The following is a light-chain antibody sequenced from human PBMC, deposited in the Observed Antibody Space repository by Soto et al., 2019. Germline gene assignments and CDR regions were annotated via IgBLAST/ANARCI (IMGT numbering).Light chain of an antibody. CDR2: DAS. J-gene: IGKJ3*01. V-gene: IGKV1-33*01. Sequence: DIQMTQSPSSLSASVGDRVTITCQASQGISNSLNWYQHKPGKAPNLLIYDASNLETGVPPRFSGSGSGTEFTFTISSLQPEDIGTYYCQQYGDLPFTFGPGTKVAIK. CDR1: QGISNS. CDR3: QQYGDLPFT.